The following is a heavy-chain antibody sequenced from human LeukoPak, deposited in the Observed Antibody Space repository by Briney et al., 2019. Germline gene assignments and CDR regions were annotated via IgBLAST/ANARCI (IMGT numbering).Heavy chain of an antibody. CDR3: ARAAMVRGVDYFDS. V-gene: IGHV3-30*03. J-gene: IGHJ4*02. CDR1: GFTFSRCG. Sequence: GGSLRLSCAASGFTFSRCGMHWVRQAPGKGLEWVAGISYDGSNKYYADSVKGRFTISRDNSKNTLYLQMNSLRAEDTAVYYCARAAMVRGVDYFDSWGQGTLVTVSS. D-gene: IGHD3-10*01. CDR2: ISYDGSNK.